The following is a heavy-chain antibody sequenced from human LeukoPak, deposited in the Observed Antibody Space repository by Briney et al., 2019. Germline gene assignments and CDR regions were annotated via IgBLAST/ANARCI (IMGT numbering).Heavy chain of an antibody. CDR1: GGSISSSSYY. D-gene: IGHD3-22*01. V-gene: IGHV4-39*01. Sequence: SETLSLTCTVSGGSISSSSYYWGWIRQPPGKGLEWIGSIYYSGTTYYNLSLKSRVTISVDMSKNQFSLKLSSVTAADTAVYYCARRGDSSGYYYFDYWGQGTLVTVSS. CDR3: ARRGDSSGYYYFDY. J-gene: IGHJ4*02. CDR2: IYYSGTT.